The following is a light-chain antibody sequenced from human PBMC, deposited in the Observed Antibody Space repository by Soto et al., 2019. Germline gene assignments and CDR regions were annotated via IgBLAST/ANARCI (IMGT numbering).Light chain of an antibody. V-gene: IGKV3-11*01. J-gene: IGKJ1*01. CDR2: VAS. CDR3: QHRSNWPSWT. CDR1: QSVGTY. Sequence: ENVLTQSPGTLSLSPGERATLSCRASQSVGTYLAWYQQKPGQAPRLLIFVASKRATGIPARFSGSGSRTDFTLTISSLGTEDLAVYYCQHRSNWPSWTFGAGTKVEIK.